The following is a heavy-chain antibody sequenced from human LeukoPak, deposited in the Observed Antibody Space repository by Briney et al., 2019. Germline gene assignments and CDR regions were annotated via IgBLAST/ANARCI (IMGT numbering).Heavy chain of an antibody. Sequence: GGSLRLSCAASGFTVSSNYMSWVRQAPGKGLVWVSRINTDGSSTSYADSVKGRFTISRDNAKNTLYLQMNSLRAEDTAVYYCARGYCSSTSCYPDDYWGQGTLVTVSS. J-gene: IGHJ4*02. D-gene: IGHD2-2*01. V-gene: IGHV3-74*01. CDR1: GFTVSSNY. CDR2: INTDGSST. CDR3: ARGYCSSTSCYPDDY.